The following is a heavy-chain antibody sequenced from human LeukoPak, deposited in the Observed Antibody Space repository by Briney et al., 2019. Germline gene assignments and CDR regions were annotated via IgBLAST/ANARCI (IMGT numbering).Heavy chain of an antibody. D-gene: IGHD2-2*02. CDR3: ARHLKYPNWFDP. J-gene: IGHJ5*02. CDR1: GGSISSYY. CDR2: IYYSGST. Sequence: SETLSLTCTVSGGSISSYYWSWIRQPPGKGLERIGYIYYSGSTNYNPSLKSRVTISVDTSKNQFSLKLSSVTAADTAVYYCARHLKYPNWFDPWGQGTLVTVSS. V-gene: IGHV4-59*08.